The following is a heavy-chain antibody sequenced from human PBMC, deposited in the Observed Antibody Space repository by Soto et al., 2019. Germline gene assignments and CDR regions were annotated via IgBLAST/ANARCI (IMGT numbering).Heavy chain of an antibody. Sequence: SETLSLTCTVSGGSISSNSYYWGWIRQPPGKGLEWIGTVYYSGSTYYNPSLKSRITISVDMSKNQFSLKLNSVTAADTAVYYCAVTGTRAGADYWGQGTLVTVSS. CDR2: VYYSGST. CDR3: AVTGTRAGADY. D-gene: IGHD1-1*01. CDR1: GGSISSNSYY. V-gene: IGHV4-39*01. J-gene: IGHJ4*02.